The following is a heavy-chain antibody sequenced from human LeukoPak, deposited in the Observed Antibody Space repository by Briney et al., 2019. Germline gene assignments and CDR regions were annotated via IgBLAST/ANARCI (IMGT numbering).Heavy chain of an antibody. J-gene: IGHJ4*02. Sequence: GGSLRLSCAAPGFTFSGYAMSWVRQAPGKGLEYISAISSSGDDTPYADSVKGRFTISRDNFKNTLCLQMNSLRAEDTAVYYCAKGQTWASVYFDSWGQGTLVTVSS. D-gene: IGHD7-27*01. CDR2: ISSSGDDT. CDR3: AKGQTWASVYFDS. CDR1: GFTFSGYA. V-gene: IGHV3-23*01.